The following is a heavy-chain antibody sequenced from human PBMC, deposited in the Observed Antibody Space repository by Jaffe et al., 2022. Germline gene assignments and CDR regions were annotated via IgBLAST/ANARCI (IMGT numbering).Heavy chain of an antibody. CDR3: VKDCPYSGYDPDLVCA. CDR1: GFTFSNHA. CDR2: ISGSGDSA. D-gene: IGHD5-12*01. Sequence: EVEILESGGDLIQPGGSLRLSCGGSGFTFSNHAMSWVRQAPGKGLEWVSTISGSGDSARYADSVRGQFTISRDNSKNTVFLQMNSLTVEDTARYYCVKDCPYSGYDPDLVCAWGQGTMVIVSS. J-gene: IGHJ5*02. V-gene: IGHV3-23*01.